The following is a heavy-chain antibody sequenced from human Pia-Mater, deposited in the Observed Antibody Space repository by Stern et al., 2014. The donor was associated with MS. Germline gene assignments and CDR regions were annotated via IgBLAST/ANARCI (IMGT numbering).Heavy chain of an antibody. CDR2: IGPTSGAT. D-gene: IGHD4-11*01. J-gene: IGHJ4*02. CDR1: GYTFTGPY. Sequence: QVQLVESGAEVRKPGASVKVSCKASGYTFTGPYVHWVRQAPGQGLEWMGRIGPTSGATNFAQKFQGRVTLTRDTSISTAYMELSSLTSDDTAVYYCARQYSSYPDYWGQGTLVTVSS. CDR3: ARQYSSYPDY. V-gene: IGHV1-2*06.